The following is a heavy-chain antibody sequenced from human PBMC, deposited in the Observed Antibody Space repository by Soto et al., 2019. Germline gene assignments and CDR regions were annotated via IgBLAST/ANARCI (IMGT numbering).Heavy chain of an antibody. Sequence: QVQLQQWGAGLLKPSETLSLTCAVYGGSLSGYYGNWIRQSPGKGLEWIGEINHSGSTNYNPSLKRRVTISIDTSKNQFSLKLSSATAADTAVYYCARTRNLDVWGQGTAVIVSS. CDR1: GGSLSGYY. J-gene: IGHJ6*02. D-gene: IGHD1-1*01. CDR3: ARTRNLDV. CDR2: INHSGST. V-gene: IGHV4-34*01.